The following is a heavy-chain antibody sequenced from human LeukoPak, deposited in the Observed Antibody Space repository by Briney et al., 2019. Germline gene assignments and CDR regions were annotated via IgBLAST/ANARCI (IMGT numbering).Heavy chain of an antibody. CDR3: ARGRFLGLRRNYYYMDV. Sequence: GASVKVSCKASGYTFTSCDINWVRQATGQGLEWMGWMNPNSGNTGYAQKFQGRVTMTRNTSISTAYMELSSLRSEDTAVYYCARGRFLGLRRNYYYMDVWGKGTTVTVSS. J-gene: IGHJ6*03. V-gene: IGHV1-8*01. D-gene: IGHD5-12*01. CDR2: MNPNSGNT. CDR1: GYTFTSCD.